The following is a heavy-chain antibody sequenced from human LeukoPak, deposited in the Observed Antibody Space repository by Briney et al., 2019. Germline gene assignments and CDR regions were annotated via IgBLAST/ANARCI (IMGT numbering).Heavy chain of an antibody. CDR2: IYYSGTT. J-gene: IGHJ6*02. CDR1: GGSISSYY. D-gene: IGHD6-25*01. CDR3: ARHGAGGYHFYYYGMDV. V-gene: IGHV4-59*08. Sequence: SETLSLTCTVSGGSISSYYWSWIRQPPGKGLEWIGYIYYSGTTNYNPSLKSRATISLDTSKNQFSLKLSSVPAADTAVYYCARHGAGGYHFYYYGMDVWGQGTTVAVSS.